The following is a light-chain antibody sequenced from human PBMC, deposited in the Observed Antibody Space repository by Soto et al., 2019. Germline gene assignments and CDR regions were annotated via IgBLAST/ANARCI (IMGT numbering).Light chain of an antibody. CDR1: ISDIGDYNY. Sequence: QSAVTQPASVSGSPGQSITISCTGPISDIGDYNYVSWYQLHPGKAPKLMIYEVNNRPSGVSDRFSGSKSGNTASLTISGLQAGDEAGYYCSSYTHSTYWMFGGGTKLTVL. CDR3: SSYTHSTYWM. V-gene: IGLV2-14*01. J-gene: IGLJ3*02. CDR2: EVN.